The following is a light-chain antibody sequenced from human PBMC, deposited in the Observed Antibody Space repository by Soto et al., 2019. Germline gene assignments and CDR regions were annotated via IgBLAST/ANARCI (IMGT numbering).Light chain of an antibody. CDR2: KAS. CDR3: HQYVSHSRT. Sequence: DIQMTQSPSTVSASVGDRVTIACRASQSISVYLAWYQQKPGTAPKLLIYKASSLQSGVPSRFSGTGSGTEFTLSISSLQPDDFATYYCHQYVSHSRTFGQGTKVDIK. CDR1: QSISVY. J-gene: IGKJ1*01. V-gene: IGKV1-5*03.